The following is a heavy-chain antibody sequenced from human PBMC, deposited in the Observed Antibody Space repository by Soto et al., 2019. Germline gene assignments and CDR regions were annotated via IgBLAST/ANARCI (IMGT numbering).Heavy chain of an antibody. CDR2: IYYSGST. D-gene: IGHD3-3*01. J-gene: IGHJ4*02. Sequence: ASETLSLTCTVSGGSISSSSYYWGWIRQPPGKGLEWIGSIYYSGSTYYNPSLKSRVTISVDTSKNQFSLKLSSVTAADTAVYYCARVLITGPSYYDFWSGYYQIDYWGQGTLVTVSS. CDR1: GGSISSSSYY. CDR3: ARVLITGPSYYDFWSGYYQIDY. V-gene: IGHV4-39*01.